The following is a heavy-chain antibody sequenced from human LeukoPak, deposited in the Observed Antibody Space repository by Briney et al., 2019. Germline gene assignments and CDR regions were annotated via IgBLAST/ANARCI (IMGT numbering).Heavy chain of an antibody. CDR1: GYXFTSYG. J-gene: IGHJ4*02. D-gene: IGHD3-16*01. CDR2: IDASNDNT. V-gene: IGHV1-18*01. CDR3: ARDYDYIPDF. Sequence: ASVKVSCMASGYXFTSYGISWLRQAPGQGLEWMGWIDASNDNTNYAQNLQGRVTITTDTSTTTAYMELRSLRFDDTAVYYCARDYDYIPDFWGQGTLVTVSS.